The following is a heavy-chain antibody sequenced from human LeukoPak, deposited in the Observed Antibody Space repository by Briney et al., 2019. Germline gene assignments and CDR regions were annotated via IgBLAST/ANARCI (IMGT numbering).Heavy chain of an antibody. Sequence: PGGSLRLSCAASGFTFSSYSMNWVRQAPGKGLEWVSSISSSSSYIYYADSVKGRFTISRDNAKNSLYLQMNSLRAEDTAVYYCARGGSYYYDSSGYYSLLLYWGQGTLVTVSS. J-gene: IGHJ4*02. CDR2: ISSSSSYI. CDR1: GFTFSSYS. CDR3: ARGGSYYYDSSGYYSLLLY. D-gene: IGHD3-22*01. V-gene: IGHV3-21*01.